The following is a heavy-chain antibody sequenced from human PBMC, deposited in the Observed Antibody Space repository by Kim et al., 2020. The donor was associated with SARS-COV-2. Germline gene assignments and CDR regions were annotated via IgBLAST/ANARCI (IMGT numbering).Heavy chain of an antibody. CDR1: GFTFSNYA. CDR2: ISHDGSKE. V-gene: IGHV3-30*18. J-gene: IGHJ4*02. CDR3: VKDREYCSGGICYNGILDH. D-gene: IGHD2-15*01. Sequence: GGSLRLSCAASGFTFSNYAMHWVRQAPGKGLEWMAVISHDGSKEYYGDSVKGRFTISRDNSRNTLSLQMNSLRGEDTAVYSCVKDREYCSGGICYNGILDHWGQGTLGTVSS.